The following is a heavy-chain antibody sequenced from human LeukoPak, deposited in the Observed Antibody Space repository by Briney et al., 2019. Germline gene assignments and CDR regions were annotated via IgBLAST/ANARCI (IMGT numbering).Heavy chain of an antibody. V-gene: IGHV3-23*01. D-gene: IGHD3-10*01. J-gene: IGHJ4*02. Sequence: GGSLRLSCAASGFPFSNYWMSWVRQAPGKGLEWVSAISGSGGSTYYADSVKGRFTISRDNSKNTLYLQMNSLRAEDTAVYYCAKVPTAEVLLWFGEYYFDYWGQGTLVTVSS. CDR2: ISGSGGST. CDR1: GFPFSNYW. CDR3: AKVPTAEVLLWFGEYYFDY.